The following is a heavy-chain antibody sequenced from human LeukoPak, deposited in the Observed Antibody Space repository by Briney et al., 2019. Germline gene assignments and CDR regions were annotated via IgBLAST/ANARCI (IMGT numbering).Heavy chain of an antibody. CDR2: IQYDGTNK. D-gene: IGHD1-26*01. Sequence: VGSLRLSCAASRFTLSIYGVHAVRQAPGRGVQWVSLIQYDGTNKYYVDSVMGQFTISRDNSKNTLYLQMNSLRAEDTAVYYCAKDSYRGSYYDQWGQGTLVRFSS. CDR1: RFTLSIYG. V-gene: IGHV3-30*02. CDR3: AKDSYRGSYYDQ. J-gene: IGHJ4*02.